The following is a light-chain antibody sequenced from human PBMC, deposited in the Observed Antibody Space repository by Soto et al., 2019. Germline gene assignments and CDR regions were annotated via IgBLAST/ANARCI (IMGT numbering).Light chain of an antibody. V-gene: IGKV3-20*01. Sequence: EIVLTQSPGTLSLSPGESATLSCRASQIVGRDYLAWFQHKPSQAPRLLIYDASNRATGVPDWFSGTGSGTDLTLTVSRLEPEDFAVYYCHQYAYSPLTFGGGTTVEIK. CDR2: DAS. J-gene: IGKJ4*01. CDR3: HQYAYSPLT. CDR1: QIVGRDY.